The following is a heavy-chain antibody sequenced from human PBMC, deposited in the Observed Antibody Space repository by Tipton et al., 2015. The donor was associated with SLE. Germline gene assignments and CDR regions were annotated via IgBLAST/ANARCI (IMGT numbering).Heavy chain of an antibody. CDR3: AKDRVYSSGCFDY. D-gene: IGHD6-19*01. V-gene: IGHV3-30*18. J-gene: IGHJ4*02. CDR1: GFTFSSHG. Sequence: SLRLSCAASGFTFSSHGMHWVRQAPGKGLEWVAVIWYDGSNKYYADSVKGRFTISRDNSKNTLYLQMNSLRAEDTAVYYCAKDRVYSSGCFDYWGQGTLVTVSS. CDR2: IWYDGSNK.